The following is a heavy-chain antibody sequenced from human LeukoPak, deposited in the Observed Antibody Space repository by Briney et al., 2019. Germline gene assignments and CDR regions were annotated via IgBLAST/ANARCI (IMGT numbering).Heavy chain of an antibody. CDR2: INPSGGST. J-gene: IGHJ4*02. D-gene: IGHD3-22*01. CDR3: ALTGSGYYSFDY. V-gene: IGHV1-46*01. CDR1: GYTFTSYY. Sequence: ASVKASCKASGYTFTSYYMHWVRQAPGQGLEWMGIINPSGGSTSYAQKFQGRVTMTRDTSTSTVYMELSSLRSEDTAVYYCALTGSGYYSFDYWGQGTLVTVSS.